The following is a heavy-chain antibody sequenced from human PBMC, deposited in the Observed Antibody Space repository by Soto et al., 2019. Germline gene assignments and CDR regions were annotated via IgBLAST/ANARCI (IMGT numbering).Heavy chain of an antibody. CDR2: SSATGAGT. D-gene: IGHD1-7*01. J-gene: IGHJ4*02. CDR3: AKDRRAGGNYGFYSDF. Sequence: EVQLLESGGGLVQPGGSLRLSCAASGFTFSSYGMTWVRQAPGKGLEWVSFSSATGAGTYYADSVKGRFTISRDKSKTTLYLQMTSLRADDTAVYYCAKDRRAGGNYGFYSDFWGQGALVIVSS. CDR1: GFTFSSYG. V-gene: IGHV3-23*01.